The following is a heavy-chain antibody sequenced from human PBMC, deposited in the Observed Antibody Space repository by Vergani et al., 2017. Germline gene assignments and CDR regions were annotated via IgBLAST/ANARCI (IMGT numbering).Heavy chain of an antibody. J-gene: IGHJ4*02. CDR1: GFTFDTYT. V-gene: IGHV3-23*01. CDR2: ISSGGGDI. CDR3: ANIAAPGPRGRGTGN. D-gene: IGHD6-13*01. Sequence: EVQLLESGGGLVQPGGSRRLSCAGAGFTFDTYTMAYVRQAPGKGLEWVATISSGGGDIFYADSVKGRFTISRDNSESTLHLQMTSLRAEDTAVYYCANIAAPGPRGRGTGNWGQGTLVTVSS.